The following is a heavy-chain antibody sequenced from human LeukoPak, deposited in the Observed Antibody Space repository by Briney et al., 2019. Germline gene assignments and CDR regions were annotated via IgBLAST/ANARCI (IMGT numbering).Heavy chain of an antibody. CDR3: ARHVRQQLSGVEDWFDP. CDR1: GGSFSGYY. D-gene: IGHD6-13*01. Sequence: SETLSLTCAVYGGSFSGYYWSWIRQPPGKGLEWIGEINHSGSTNYNPSLKSRVTISVDTSKNQFSLKLSSVTAADTAVYYCARHVRQQLSGVEDWFDPWGQGTLVTVSS. V-gene: IGHV4-34*01. J-gene: IGHJ5*02. CDR2: INHSGST.